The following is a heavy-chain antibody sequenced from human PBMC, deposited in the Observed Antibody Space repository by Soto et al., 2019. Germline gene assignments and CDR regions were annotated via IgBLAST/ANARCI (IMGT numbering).Heavy chain of an antibody. CDR3: AREPATVGEYFQH. V-gene: IGHV4-30-4*01. CDR1: GGSISSGDYY. Sequence: QVQLQESGPGLVKPSQTLSLTCTVSGGSISSGDYYWSWIRQPPGKGLEWIGYIYYSGSTYYNPSLKSRVTISVVTSKNQFSLKLSSVTAADTAVYYCAREPATVGEYFQHWGQGTLVTVSS. CDR2: IYYSGST. D-gene: IGHD2-21*02. J-gene: IGHJ1*01.